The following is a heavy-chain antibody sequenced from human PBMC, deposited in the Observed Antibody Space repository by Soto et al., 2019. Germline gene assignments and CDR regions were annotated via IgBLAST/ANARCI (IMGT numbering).Heavy chain of an antibody. J-gene: IGHJ6*02. Sequence: SETLSLTCTVSGGSISSGGYYWSWIRQHPGKCLEWIGYIYYIGSXXYNPSLKXXVTISVDTSKXQFSLXLISVTSADTXVYYCARAGYYYGMDVWRQGTTVTVSS. CDR3: ARAGYYYGMDV. CDR2: IYYIGSX. CDR1: GGSISSGGYY. V-gene: IGHV4-31*01.